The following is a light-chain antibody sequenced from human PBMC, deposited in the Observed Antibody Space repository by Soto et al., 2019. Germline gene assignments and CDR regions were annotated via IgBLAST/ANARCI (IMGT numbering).Light chain of an antibody. CDR1: SSNIGAGYD. CDR3: QSYDSSLSGYVV. Sequence: QSVLTQPPSVSGAPGQRVTISCTGSSSNIGAGYDVHWYQQLPGTAPKLLIYGNSNRPSGVPDRFSGSKSGTSASLAITGLQAEDEAEYYCQSYDSSLSGYVVFGGVTKLTV. CDR2: GNS. J-gene: IGLJ2*01. V-gene: IGLV1-40*01.